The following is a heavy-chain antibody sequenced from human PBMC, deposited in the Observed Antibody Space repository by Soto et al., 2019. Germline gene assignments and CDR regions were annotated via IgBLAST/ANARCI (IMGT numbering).Heavy chain of an antibody. J-gene: IGHJ5*02. V-gene: IGHV4-31*03. CDR3: AKLSCTSSTCYFPGWFDP. CDR1: GDSISGGASF. CDR2: VYYSGSS. Sequence: SETLSLTCTVSGDSISGGASFWSWIRQPTGKGLEWIANVYYSGSSYYNPSLKSRLTISVDTTKNQFSLQLKSMTAADTAVYYCAKLSCTSSTCYFPGWFDPWGQGTLVTSPQ. D-gene: IGHD2-2*01.